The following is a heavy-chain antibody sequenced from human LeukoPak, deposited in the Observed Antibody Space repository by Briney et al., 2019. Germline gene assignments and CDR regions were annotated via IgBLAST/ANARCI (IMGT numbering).Heavy chain of an antibody. V-gene: IGHV3-66*01. J-gene: IGHJ4*02. CDR1: GFTVSSNY. CDR2: IYSGGST. CDR3: AAPPYITFGGVIVDDY. D-gene: IGHD3-16*02. Sequence: GGSLRLSCAASGFTVSSNYMSWVRQAPGKGLEWVSGIYSGGSTYYADSVKGRFTISRDNSKNTLYLQMNSLRAEDTAVYYCAAPPYITFGGVIVDDYWGQGTLVTVSS.